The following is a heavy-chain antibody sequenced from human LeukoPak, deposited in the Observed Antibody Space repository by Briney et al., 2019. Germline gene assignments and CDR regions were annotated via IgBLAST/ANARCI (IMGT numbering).Heavy chain of an antibody. V-gene: IGHV3-23*01. J-gene: IGHJ6*03. Sequence: GGSLRLSCAASGFTFSSYAMNWVRQAPGKGLEWVSTISGSGGSTYYADSVKGRFTISRDNSKNTLYLQMNSLRAEDTAVYYCAKITDDYVWGSYRSRGYYYYMDVWGRGTTVTISS. CDR2: ISGSGGST. CDR1: GFTFSSYA. CDR3: AKITDDYVWGSYRSRGYYYYMDV. D-gene: IGHD3-16*02.